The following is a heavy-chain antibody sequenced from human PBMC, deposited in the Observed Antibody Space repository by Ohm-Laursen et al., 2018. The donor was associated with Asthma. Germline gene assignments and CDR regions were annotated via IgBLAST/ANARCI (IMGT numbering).Heavy chain of an antibody. CDR3: ARIGPEWELPGREYSLHH. CDR2: ISTASSFI. Sequence: SLRLSCTAFGFTFSSYGIHWVRQIPGKGLEWVASISTASSFIYYADSVRGRFTTSRDNARNSVYLQMNSLRAEDTALYYCARIGPEWELPGREYSLHHWGQGTQVTVSS. V-gene: IGHV3-21*01. J-gene: IGHJ1*01. D-gene: IGHD1-26*01. CDR1: GFTFSSYG.